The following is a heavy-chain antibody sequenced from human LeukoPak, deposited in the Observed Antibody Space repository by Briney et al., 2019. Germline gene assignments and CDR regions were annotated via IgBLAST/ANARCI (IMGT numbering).Heavy chain of an antibody. J-gene: IGHJ4*02. CDR3: AKDLAVAGTGPQDY. D-gene: IGHD6-19*01. Sequence: GGSLRLSCAASGFTFSNNWMHWVRQAPGKGLVWVSRISADGSSTSYADSVKGRFTISRDNSKNTLYLQMNSLRAEDTAVYYCAKDLAVAGTGPQDYWGQGTLVTVSS. CDR2: ISADGSST. V-gene: IGHV3-74*01. CDR1: GFTFSNNW.